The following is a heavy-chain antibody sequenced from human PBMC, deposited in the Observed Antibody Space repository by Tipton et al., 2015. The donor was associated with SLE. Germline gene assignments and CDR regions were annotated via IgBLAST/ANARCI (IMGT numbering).Heavy chain of an antibody. CDR1: RGSFSGYY. D-gene: IGHD5-18*01. CDR3: ARWIPLTGINV. V-gene: IGHV4-34*01. CDR2: TTHSGKT. Sequence: TLSLTCAVYRGSFSGYYWSWIRRPPGKGLEWIGETTHSGKTNYNPSLKSRVTISADKSKSQFSLKLTSVTAADTAVYYCARWIPLTGINVWGQGATVTVSS. J-gene: IGHJ6*02.